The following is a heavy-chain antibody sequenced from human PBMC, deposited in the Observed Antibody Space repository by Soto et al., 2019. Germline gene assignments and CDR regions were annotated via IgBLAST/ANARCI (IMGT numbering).Heavy chain of an antibody. Sequence: SETWSLTCIVFGGSVSSGSYYWSWIRQPPGKGLEWIGNVYYTGSTIYNPSLRSRVTISVDTSKSQLSLKVTSVTAADTAVYYCAREQRSIVSPWFDPWGQGILVT. V-gene: IGHV4-61*01. CDR2: VYYTGST. D-gene: IGHD2-15*01. CDR1: GGSVSSGSYY. J-gene: IGHJ5*02. CDR3: AREQRSIVSPWFDP.